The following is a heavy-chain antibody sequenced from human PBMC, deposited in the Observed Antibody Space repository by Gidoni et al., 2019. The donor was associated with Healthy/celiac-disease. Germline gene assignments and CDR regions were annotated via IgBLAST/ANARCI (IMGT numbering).Heavy chain of an antibody. CDR3: ARTISSGWSH. D-gene: IGHD6-19*01. V-gene: IGHV1-69*01. J-gene: IGHJ4*02. Sequence: QGLEWMGGIIPIFGTANYAQKFQGRVTITADESTSTAYMELSSLRSEDTAVYYCARTISSGWSHWGQGTLVTVSS. CDR2: IIPIFGTA.